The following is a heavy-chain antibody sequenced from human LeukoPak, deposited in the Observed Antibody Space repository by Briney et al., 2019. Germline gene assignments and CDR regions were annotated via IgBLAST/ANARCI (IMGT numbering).Heavy chain of an antibody. CDR3: ARRSPIVGATGTFDY. CDR1: GGSISSYY. J-gene: IGHJ4*02. V-gene: IGHV4-59*08. D-gene: IGHD1-26*01. CDR2: IYYSGST. Sequence: SETLSLTCTVSGGSISSYYWSWIRQPPGKGLEWIGYIYYSGSTNYNPSLKSRVTISVDTSKNQFSLKLSSVTAADTAVYYCARRSPIVGATGTFDYWGQRTLVTVSS.